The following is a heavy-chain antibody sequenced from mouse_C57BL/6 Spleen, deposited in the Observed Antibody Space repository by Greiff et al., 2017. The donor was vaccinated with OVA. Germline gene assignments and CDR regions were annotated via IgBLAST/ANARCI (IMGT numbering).Heavy chain of an antibody. D-gene: IGHD4-1*01. CDR2: IDPSDSYT. Sequence: QVQLQQPGAELVMPGASVKLSCKASGYTFTSYWMHWVKQRPGQGLEWIGEIDPSDSYTNYNQKFKGKSTLTVDKSSSTAYMQLSSLTSEDSAVYYCARRLGTGNYFDYWGQGTTLTVSS. CDR1: GYTFTSYW. V-gene: IGHV1-69*01. CDR3: ARRLGTGNYFDY. J-gene: IGHJ2*01.